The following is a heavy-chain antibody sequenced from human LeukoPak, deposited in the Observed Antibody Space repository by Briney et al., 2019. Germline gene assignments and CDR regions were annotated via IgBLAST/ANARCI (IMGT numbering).Heavy chain of an antibody. CDR2: INWNGGST. J-gene: IGHJ4*02. D-gene: IGHD3-22*01. CDR1: GFTFDDYG. CDR3: ARGGGGAYDSSGYYYNPFDY. Sequence: PGGSLRLSCAASGFTFDDYGMSWVRQAQGKGLEWVSGINWNGGSTGYAGSVKGRFTISRDNAKNSLYLQMNSLRDEDTALYYCARGGGGAYDSSGYYYNPFDYWGQGTLVTVSS. V-gene: IGHV3-20*04.